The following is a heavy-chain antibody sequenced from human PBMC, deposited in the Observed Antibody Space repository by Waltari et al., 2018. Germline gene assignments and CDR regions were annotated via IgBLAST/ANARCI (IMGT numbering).Heavy chain of an antibody. D-gene: IGHD4-17*01. CDR3: ARDPKGTTVIYDAFDL. CDR2: IIPIFGTP. J-gene: IGHJ3*01. V-gene: IGHV1-69*14. CDR1: GGTCSSYE. Sequence: QVHLVQSGAEVQKPGSSVRVSCTASGGTCSSYEFNWVRQAPGHGLEWMGGIIPIFGTPIYAQKFQGRVTITADTSTTTAYMELSSLRFEDTAVYYCARDPKGTTVIYDAFDLWGQGTMVSVSS.